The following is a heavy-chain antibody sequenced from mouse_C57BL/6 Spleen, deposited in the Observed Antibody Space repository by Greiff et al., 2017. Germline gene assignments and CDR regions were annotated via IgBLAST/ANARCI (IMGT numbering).Heavy chain of an antibody. J-gene: IGHJ3*01. D-gene: IGHD6-1*01. CDR3: ARGERPPWFAY. V-gene: IGHV3-6*01. CDR1: GYSITSGYY. CDR2: ISYDGSN. Sequence: EVHLVESGPGLVKPSQSLSLTCSVTGYSITSGYYWNWIRQFPGNKLEWMGYISYDGSNNYNPSLKNRISITRDTSKNQFFLKLNSVTTEDTATYYCARGERPPWFAYWGQGTLVTVSA.